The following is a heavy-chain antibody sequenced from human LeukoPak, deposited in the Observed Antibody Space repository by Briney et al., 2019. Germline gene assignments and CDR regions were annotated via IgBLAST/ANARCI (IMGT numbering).Heavy chain of an antibody. CDR1: GFSFSNHY. CDR2: INEDGSNK. V-gene: IGHV3-7*01. J-gene: IGHJ4*02. Sequence: EPRGSLRLSCTASGFSFSNHYMRWIRQAPGKGLEWVANINEDGSNKWHLGSVKGRFTVSRDNARNSLYLQMNSLRVEDTAVYYCTRVIVAVPGYFDYFDFWGQGVLVTVSS. CDR3: TRVIVAVPGYFDYFDF. D-gene: IGHD6-19*01.